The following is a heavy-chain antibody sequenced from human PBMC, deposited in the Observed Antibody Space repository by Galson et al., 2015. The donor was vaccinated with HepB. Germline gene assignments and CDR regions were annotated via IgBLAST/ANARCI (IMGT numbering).Heavy chain of an antibody. D-gene: IGHD5-24*01. J-gene: IGHJ6*03. CDR1: GYTFATYG. CDR2: ISAYSGST. Sequence: SVKVSCKASGYTFATYGVVWVRQAPGQGLEWMGWISAYSGSTVYAQKFQGRVTMTTDTSTSTAYMELRSLRSDDTAVYYCARFRVYYSYYVDVWGKGTTVTVSS. CDR3: ARFRVYYSYYVDV. V-gene: IGHV1-18*01.